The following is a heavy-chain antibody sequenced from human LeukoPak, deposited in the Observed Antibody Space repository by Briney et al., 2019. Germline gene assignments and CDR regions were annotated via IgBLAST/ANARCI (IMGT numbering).Heavy chain of an antibody. J-gene: IGHJ4*02. Sequence: GGSLRLSCAASGFAFSTYWMHWVRQAPGKGLVWVSRINSDGSSTSYADSVKGRFTISRDNAKNTLYPQMNSLRAEDVAVYYCARAPYDSSGYSYYFDYWGQGTLVTVSS. D-gene: IGHD3-22*01. CDR3: ARAPYDSSGYSYYFDY. CDR2: INSDGSST. CDR1: GFAFSTYW. V-gene: IGHV3-74*01.